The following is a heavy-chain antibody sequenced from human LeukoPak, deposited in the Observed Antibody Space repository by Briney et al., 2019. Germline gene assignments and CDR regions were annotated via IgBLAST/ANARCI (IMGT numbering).Heavy chain of an antibody. V-gene: IGHV3-66*01. D-gene: IGHD3-3*01. CDR1: GFTVGNNH. CDR2: IYSGGNT. Sequence: PGGSLRLSCAASGFTVGNNHMNWVRQAPGKGLEWVSLIYSGGNTQYADSVKGRFIIFRDSSKNTLYLQMNSLRAEDTAVYYCQVYYDFWSGSYYYMDVWGKGTTVTVSS. CDR3: QVYYDFWSGSYYYMDV. J-gene: IGHJ6*03.